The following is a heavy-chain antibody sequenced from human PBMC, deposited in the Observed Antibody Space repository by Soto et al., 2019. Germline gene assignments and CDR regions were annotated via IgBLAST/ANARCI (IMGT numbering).Heavy chain of an antibody. Sequence: GGSLRLSCAASGFTFSSYWMHWVRQAPGKGLVWVSRINSDGSSTSYADSVKGRFTISRDNAKNTLYLQMNSLRAEDTAVYYCARRYGDYVGYYYYYMDVWGKGTTVTVSS. J-gene: IGHJ6*03. CDR3: ARRYGDYVGYYYYYMDV. CDR1: GFTFSSYW. CDR2: INSDGSST. V-gene: IGHV3-74*01. D-gene: IGHD4-17*01.